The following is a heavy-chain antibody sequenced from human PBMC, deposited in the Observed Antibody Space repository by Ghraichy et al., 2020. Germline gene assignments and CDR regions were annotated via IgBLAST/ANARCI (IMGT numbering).Heavy chain of an antibody. J-gene: IGHJ6*02. CDR3: ARDIKSSSWSYYFYAMDV. Sequence: GGSLRLSCATSGFTFTTYSMHWVRQAPGKGLEWVAVISHDGISKYYADSVKGRFTISRDNSKNTLYLQMNSLRTEDTALYYCARDIKSSSWSYYFYAMDVWGQDTTVTVSS. D-gene: IGHD6-13*01. CDR1: GFTFTTYS. V-gene: IGHV3-30-3*01. CDR2: ISHDGISK.